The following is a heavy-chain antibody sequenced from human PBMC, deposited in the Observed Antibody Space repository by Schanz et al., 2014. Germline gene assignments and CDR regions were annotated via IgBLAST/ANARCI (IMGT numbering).Heavy chain of an antibody. CDR2: INTANGNA. J-gene: IGHJ3*02. CDR1: GYTFSSHG. V-gene: IGHV1-3*04. CDR3: ARDLPYCDGGKCYSDGFDI. Sequence: QVQVVPSGAELKKPGASVKVSCKASGYTFSSHGIHWLRQAPGQSLEWMGWINTANGNAKYSANFQARVTITSDTSATTAYMELTNLRSEDTAVYYCARDLPYCDGGKCYSDGFDIWGQGTLVTISS. D-gene: IGHD2-21*01.